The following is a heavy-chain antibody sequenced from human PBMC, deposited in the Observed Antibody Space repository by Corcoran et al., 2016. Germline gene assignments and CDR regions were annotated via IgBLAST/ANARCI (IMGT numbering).Heavy chain of an antibody. Sequence: QVQLVESGGGVVQPGRSLRLSCAASGFTFSSYGMHWVRQAPGKGLEWVAVIWYDGSNKYYADSVKGRFTISRDNSKNTLYLQMNSLRAEDTAVYYCAREGAEYAFDIWGQGTMVTVSS. CDR3: AREGAEYAFDI. CDR1: GFTFSSYG. V-gene: IGHV3-33*01. CDR2: IWYDGSNK. D-gene: IGHD1-26*01. J-gene: IGHJ3*02.